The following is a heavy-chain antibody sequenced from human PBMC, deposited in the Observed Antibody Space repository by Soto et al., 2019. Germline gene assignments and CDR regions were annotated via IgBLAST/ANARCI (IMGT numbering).Heavy chain of an antibody. CDR2: INHSGST. J-gene: IGHJ5*02. D-gene: IGHD3-10*01. CDR1: GGSFSGYY. V-gene: IGHV4-34*01. CDR3: AREAWLSWFDP. Sequence: PSETQSLTCAVYGGSFSGYYWSWIRQPPGKGLEWIGEINHSGSTNYNPSLKSRVTISVDTSKNQFSLKLSSVTAADTAVYYCAREAWLSWFDPWGQGTLVTVSS.